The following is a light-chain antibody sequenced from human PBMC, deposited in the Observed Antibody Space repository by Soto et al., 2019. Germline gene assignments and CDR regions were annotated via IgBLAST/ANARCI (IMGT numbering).Light chain of an antibody. CDR1: QYINTR. V-gene: IGKV3-11*01. J-gene: IGKJ1*01. Sequence: EIVLTQSPATLSSFPGDRVTLSCRASQYINTRLAWYQHRPGQAPRLLIYQTSLRAAGIPARFSASVSGTDFTLTISDVQPEDFALYYCHQRQSWPRTFGQGTKVDI. CDR3: HQRQSWPRT. CDR2: QTS.